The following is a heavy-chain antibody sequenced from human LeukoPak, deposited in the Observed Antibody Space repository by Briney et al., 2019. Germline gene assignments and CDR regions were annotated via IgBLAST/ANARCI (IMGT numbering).Heavy chain of an antibody. V-gene: IGHV3-21*01. CDR2: ISSSSSYI. CDR3: ARDSAVGSSPYYFDY. CDR1: GFTFSSYS. D-gene: IGHD4-23*01. Sequence: GGSLRLSCAASGFTFSSYSMNWVRQAPGKGLKWVSSISSSSSYIYYADSVKGRFTISRDNAKNSLYLQMNSLRAEDTAVYYCARDSAVGSSPYYFDYWGQGTLVTVSS. J-gene: IGHJ4*02.